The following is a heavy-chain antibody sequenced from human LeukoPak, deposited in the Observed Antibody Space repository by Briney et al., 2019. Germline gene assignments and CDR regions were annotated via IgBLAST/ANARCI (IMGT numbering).Heavy chain of an antibody. D-gene: IGHD1-14*01. CDR3: ARVGSGYAFDI. Sequence: GGSLRLSCSVSGFTFRSYAMHWVRQAPGKGLEWVSYISSSGSTIYYADSVKGRLTISRDNSKNTLYLQMSSLRAEDTTVYYCARVGSGYAFDIWGQGTMVTVSS. V-gene: IGHV3-48*01. CDR1: GFTFRSYA. CDR2: ISSSGSTI. J-gene: IGHJ3*02.